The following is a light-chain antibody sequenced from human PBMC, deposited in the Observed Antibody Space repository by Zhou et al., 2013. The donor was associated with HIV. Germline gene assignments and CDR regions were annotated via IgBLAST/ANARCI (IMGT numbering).Light chain of an antibody. CDR3: QQYGSSPLT. Sequence: DIQMTQSPSSVSASVGDRVTITCRASQDISSWLAWYQQKPGQAPKFLIYAASRLQTWVPSRFSGSGSGTDFTLTISSLQPEDFAVYYCQQYGSSPLTFGGGTKVEIK. CDR1: QDISSW. J-gene: IGKJ4*01. CDR2: AAS. V-gene: IGKV1-12*01.